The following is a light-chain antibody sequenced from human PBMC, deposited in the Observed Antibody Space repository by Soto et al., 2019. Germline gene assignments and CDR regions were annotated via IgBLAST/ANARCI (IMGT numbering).Light chain of an antibody. J-gene: IGKJ3*01. CDR2: GTS. CDR1: QSVSSKY. V-gene: IGKV3-20*01. Sequence: DIVLTQSPGTLSLSPGDRATLSCRASQSVSSKYLAWYQQKPGQAPRVLIYGTSIRASGVPERFSGGGSGTDFTLTITRLEPEDFAVYYCQQYGSSLFTFGPGTKVDFK. CDR3: QQYGSSLFT.